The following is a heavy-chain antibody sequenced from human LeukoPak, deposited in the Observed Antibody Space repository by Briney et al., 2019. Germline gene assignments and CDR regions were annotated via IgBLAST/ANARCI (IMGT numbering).Heavy chain of an antibody. CDR1: GYTFTDYG. CDR2: ITTYNGNT. V-gene: IGHV1-18*01. D-gene: IGHD2-15*01. Sequence: ASVKVSCKASGYTFTDYGISWVRQAPGQGLEWMGWITTYNGNTYYAQKLQGRVTMTADTSTSTAHMELRSLRSDDTAVYYCARLSPPIASFYSGGTCYSGGFDPWGQGTLVTVSS. J-gene: IGHJ5*02. CDR3: ARLSPPIASFYSGGTCYSGGFDP.